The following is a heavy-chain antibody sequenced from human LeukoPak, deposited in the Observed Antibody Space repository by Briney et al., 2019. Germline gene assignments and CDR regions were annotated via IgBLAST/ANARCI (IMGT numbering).Heavy chain of an antibody. D-gene: IGHD2-2*03. Sequence: SETLSLTCTVSGGSISSSSYYWGWIRQPPGKGLEWIGSIYYSGSTYYSPSLKSRVTISVDTSKNQFSLKLSSVTAADTAVYYCARLDIVVVPAAILGWFDPWGQGTLVTVSS. CDR2: IYYSGST. CDR1: GGSISSSSYY. V-gene: IGHV4-39*07. CDR3: ARLDIVVVPAAILGWFDP. J-gene: IGHJ5*02.